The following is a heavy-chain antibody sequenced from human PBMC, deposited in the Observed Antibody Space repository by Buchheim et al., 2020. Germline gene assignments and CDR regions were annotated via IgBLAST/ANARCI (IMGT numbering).Heavy chain of an antibody. V-gene: IGHV1-8*02. CDR1: GYTFTDYY. CDR3: ARGGSITMVRGNYGMDV. Sequence: QVQLVQSGAEVKKPGASVKVSCKASGYTFTDYYMHWVRQAPGQGLEWMGWMNPNSGNTGYAQKFQGRVTMTRNTSISTAYMELSSLRSEDTAVYYCARGGSITMVRGNYGMDVWGQGTT. J-gene: IGHJ6*02. D-gene: IGHD3-10*01. CDR2: MNPNSGNT.